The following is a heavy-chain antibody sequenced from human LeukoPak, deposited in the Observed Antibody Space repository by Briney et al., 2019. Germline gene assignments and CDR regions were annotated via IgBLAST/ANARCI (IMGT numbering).Heavy chain of an antibody. Sequence: GGSLSLSCAASGFTFSDHDMTWVRQAPGRGLQWASSIERDGTYTFYADSVKGRFTISRDNSKNTLYLQMNSLRGEDTAVYYCAKGGISTSGLDYWGQGILVTVSS. D-gene: IGHD2-15*01. CDR2: IERDGTYT. J-gene: IGHJ4*02. CDR3: AKGGISTSGLDY. CDR1: GFTFSDHD. V-gene: IGHV3-23*01.